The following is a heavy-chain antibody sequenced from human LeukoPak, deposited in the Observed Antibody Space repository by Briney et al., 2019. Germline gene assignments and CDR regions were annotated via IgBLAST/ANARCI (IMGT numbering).Heavy chain of an antibody. D-gene: IGHD6-6*01. CDR1: GFTVSSNY. V-gene: IGHV3-30*02. J-gene: IGHJ4*02. Sequence: PGGSLRLSCVASGFTVSSNYMSWVRQAPGKGLEWVAFIRYDGSDKYYADSVRGRFTISRDNSKNTLYLQLSSLRVEDTAVYYCAPEYSSSLAIDYWGQGTLVTVSS. CDR3: APEYSSSLAIDY. CDR2: IRYDGSDK.